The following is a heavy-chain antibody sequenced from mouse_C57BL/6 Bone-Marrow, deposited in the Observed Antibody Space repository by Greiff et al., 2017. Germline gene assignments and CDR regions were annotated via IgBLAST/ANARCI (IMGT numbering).Heavy chain of an antibody. CDR1: GFTFSSYA. Sequence: EVQVVESGGGLVKPGGSLKLSCAASGFTFSSYAMSWVRQTPEKRLEWVATISDGGSYTYYPDNVKGRFTISRDTAKNNLYLQMSHLKSEDTAMYYCARVFCDSNYVDYWGQGTTLTVSS. CDR2: ISDGGSYT. CDR3: ARVFCDSNYVDY. V-gene: IGHV5-4*01. J-gene: IGHJ2*01. D-gene: IGHD2-5*01.